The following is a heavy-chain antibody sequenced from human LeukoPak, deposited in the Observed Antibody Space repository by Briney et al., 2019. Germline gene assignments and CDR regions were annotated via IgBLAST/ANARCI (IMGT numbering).Heavy chain of an antibody. D-gene: IGHD5-12*01. V-gene: IGHV3-23*01. CDR2: ISGSGGST. CDR1: GFTFSSYA. CDR3: ASPYSGYGHSFDY. J-gene: IGHJ4*02. Sequence: QAGGSLRLSCAASGFTFSSYAMSWVRQAPGKGLEWVSAISGSGGSTYYADSVKGRFTISRDNSKNTLYLQMNSLRAEDTAVYYCASPYSGYGHSFDYWGQGTLVTVSS.